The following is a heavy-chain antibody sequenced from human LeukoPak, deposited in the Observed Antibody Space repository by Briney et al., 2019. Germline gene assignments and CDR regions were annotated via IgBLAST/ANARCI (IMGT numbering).Heavy chain of an antibody. CDR2: NYHSGRT. Sequence: SETLSLTCTVSGDFISNGYYWGWIRQPPGKGLEWIGSNYHSGRTYYNPSLKSRVTISVDTSKNQFSLRLSSMTASDTAVYYCASGTWIHYFNYWGQGALVTVSS. CDR3: ASGTWIHYFNY. CDR1: GDFISNGYY. D-gene: IGHD1-26*01. J-gene: IGHJ4*02. V-gene: IGHV4-38-2*02.